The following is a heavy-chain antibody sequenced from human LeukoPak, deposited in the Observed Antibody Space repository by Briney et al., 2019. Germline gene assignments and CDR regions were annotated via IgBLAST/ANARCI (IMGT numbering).Heavy chain of an antibody. CDR2: IYYSGST. J-gene: IGHJ4*02. D-gene: IGHD6-13*01. Sequence: PSETLSLTCTVSGGSISSGGHYWSWIRQPPGKGLEWIGYIYYSGSTNYNPSLKSRVTISVDTSKNQFSLKLSSVTAADTAVYYCARHLAIAAAGPCFDYWGQGTLVTVSS. V-gene: IGHV4-61*08. CDR3: ARHLAIAAAGPCFDY. CDR1: GGSISSGGHY.